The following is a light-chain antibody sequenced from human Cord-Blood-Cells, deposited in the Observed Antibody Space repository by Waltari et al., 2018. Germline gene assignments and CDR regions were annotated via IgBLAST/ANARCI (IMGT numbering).Light chain of an antibody. CDR2: WAS. J-gene: IGKJ4*01. Sequence: DIVMTQSPDSLAVSLGERATINCKSSXSILYSSNNKNYLAWYQQKPGQPPKLLIYWASTRESGVPDRFSGSGSGTDFTLTISSLQAEDVAVYYCQQYYSTPXLTFGXGTKVEIK. CDR1: XSILYSSNNKNY. CDR3: QQYYSTPXLT. V-gene: IGKV4-1*01.